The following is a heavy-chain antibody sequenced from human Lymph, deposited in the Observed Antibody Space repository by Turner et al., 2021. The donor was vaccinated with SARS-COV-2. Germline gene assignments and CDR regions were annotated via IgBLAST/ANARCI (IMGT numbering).Heavy chain of an antibody. CDR2: TIPPLANA. V-gene: IGHV1-69*10. CDR1: GGTFSSSA. Sequence: QVQLVQSGAEVKKPGSSVKVSCKASGGTFSSSAISWVRKAPGQGLGLLGGTIPPLANANYAQKSQGRVTIPADKSTSPAYMGLSSLGSEDTAVYFCARIAAPGMGGGVHYYYYAMDVWGQGTTVTVSS. D-gene: IGHD6-13*01. J-gene: IGHJ6*02. CDR3: ARIAAPGMGGGVHYYYYAMDV.